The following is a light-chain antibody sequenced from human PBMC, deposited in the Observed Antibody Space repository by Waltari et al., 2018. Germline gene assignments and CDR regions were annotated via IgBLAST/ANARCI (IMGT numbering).Light chain of an antibody. V-gene: IGKV3-20*01. J-gene: IGKJ4*01. CDR3: QQYDISPLT. Sequence: EIVLTQSPGTLSLSPGERATLSCRASQTVSTTYLAWYQQRPGQAPTLLIYGASSRATGVPDRFSGSGSGTDFSLTISSLEPEDFAVYYGQQYDISPLTFGGGTKVEIK. CDR1: QTVSTTY. CDR2: GAS.